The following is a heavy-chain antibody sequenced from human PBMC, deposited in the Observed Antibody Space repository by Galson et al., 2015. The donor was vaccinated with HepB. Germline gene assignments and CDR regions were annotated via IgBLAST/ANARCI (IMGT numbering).Heavy chain of an antibody. J-gene: IGHJ4*02. CDR2: INPNSGGT. CDR3: ARDTDALRGYFDY. V-gene: IGHV1-2*02. Sequence: SVKVSCKASGYTFTGYYMHWVRQAPGQGLEWMGWINPNSGGTNYAQRFQGRVTMTRDTSISTAYMELSRLRSDDTAVYYCARDTDALRGYFDYWGQGTLVTVSS. D-gene: IGHD4-17*01. CDR1: GYTFTGYY.